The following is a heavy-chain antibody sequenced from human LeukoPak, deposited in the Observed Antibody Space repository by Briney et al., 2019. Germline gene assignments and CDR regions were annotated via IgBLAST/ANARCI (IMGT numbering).Heavy chain of an antibody. CDR3: AIQVTYYYYGMDV. CDR1: GGTFSSYA. D-gene: IGHD5-18*01. V-gene: IGHV1-69*04. CDR2: IIPILGIA. Sequence: ASVKVSCKASGGTFSSYAISWVRQAPGQGLEWMGRIIPILGIANYAQKFQGRVTITADKSTSTAYMELSSLRSEDTAVYYCAIQVTYYYYGMDVWGQGTTVTVSS. J-gene: IGHJ6*02.